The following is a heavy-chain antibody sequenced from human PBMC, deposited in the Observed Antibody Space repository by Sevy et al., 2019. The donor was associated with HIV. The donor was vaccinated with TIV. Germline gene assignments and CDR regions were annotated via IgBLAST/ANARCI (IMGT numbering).Heavy chain of an antibody. Sequence: ASVKVSCKVSGYTLTKLPMHWVRQAPGKGLEWMGGFDPEDGEKNYAQRFQGGVTMTEEKSTDKAYLELSSQRSADTAVYYCATLDFWSENPFYGTDVWGQGTTVTVSS. CDR1: GYTLTKLP. J-gene: IGHJ6*02. D-gene: IGHD3-3*01. CDR2: FDPEDGEK. CDR3: ATLDFWSENPFYGTDV. V-gene: IGHV1-24*01.